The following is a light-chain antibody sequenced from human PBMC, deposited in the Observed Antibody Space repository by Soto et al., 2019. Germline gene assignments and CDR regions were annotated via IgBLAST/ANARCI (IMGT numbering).Light chain of an antibody. Sequence: EILLTQSPATLSLSPGERATLSCRASQSVYSYLAWYQQRPGQAPRLLIYDASNRATGIPARFSGSGSGTDFTLTIGSLEPEDFPVYYCQQRSNWPLTFGGGTKV. CDR3: QQRSNWPLT. CDR2: DAS. V-gene: IGKV3-11*01. CDR1: QSVYSY. J-gene: IGKJ4*01.